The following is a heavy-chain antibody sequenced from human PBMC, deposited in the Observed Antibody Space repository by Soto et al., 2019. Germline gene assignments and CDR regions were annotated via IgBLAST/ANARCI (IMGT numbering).Heavy chain of an antibody. Sequence: QVQLQESGPGLVKPSQTLSLTCTVSGGSISSGGYYWSWIRQHPGKGLEWTGYIYYSGSTYYNPSLKSRVTISVDTSKNQFCLKLSSVAAADTAVYYCARERALGYCSGGSCCPIDYWGQGTLVIVSS. D-gene: IGHD2-15*01. CDR1: GGSISSGGYY. CDR2: IYYSGST. J-gene: IGHJ4*02. CDR3: ARERALGYCSGGSCCPIDY. V-gene: IGHV4-31*03.